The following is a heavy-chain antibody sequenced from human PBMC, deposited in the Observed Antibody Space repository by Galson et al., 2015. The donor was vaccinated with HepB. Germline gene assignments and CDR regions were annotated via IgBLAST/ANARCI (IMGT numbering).Heavy chain of an antibody. D-gene: IGHD1-26*01. Sequence: SVKVSCKASGYTFTSYDINWVRQATGQGLEWMGWMNPNSGNTGYAQKFRGRVTMTRNTSISTAYMELSSLRSEDTAVYYCARVGANYDAFDIWGQGTMVTVSS. CDR1: GYTFTSYD. V-gene: IGHV1-8*01. CDR2: MNPNSGNT. CDR3: ARVGANYDAFDI. J-gene: IGHJ3*02.